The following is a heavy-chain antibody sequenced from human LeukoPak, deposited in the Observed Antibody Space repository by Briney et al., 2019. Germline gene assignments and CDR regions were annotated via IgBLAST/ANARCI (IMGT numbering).Heavy chain of an antibody. Sequence: GGSLRLSCAASGFSFSNYWMHWVRQAPGEGLVCVSRINGDGSSTAYADSVKGRFTISRDNAKNTLYLQMNSLRAEDTAVYYCARDLDYRGFIQLWLGAFDIWGQGTMVTVSS. CDR3: ARDLDYRGFIQLWLGAFDI. CDR1: GFSFSNYW. V-gene: IGHV3-74*01. D-gene: IGHD5-18*01. J-gene: IGHJ3*02. CDR2: INGDGSST.